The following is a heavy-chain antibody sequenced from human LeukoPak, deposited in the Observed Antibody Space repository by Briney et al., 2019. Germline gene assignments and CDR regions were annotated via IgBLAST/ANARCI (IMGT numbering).Heavy chain of an antibody. J-gene: IGHJ4*02. CDR3: AKDQYDYVRGEFDY. CDR1: GFVFSDYP. V-gene: IGHV3-30*01. Sequence: GRSLRLSCSASGFVFSDYPLHWIRQSPGKGPEWVAVISFDGSHQYYADSVKGRFTVSRDNSKNTLYLQMNSLRAEDTAVYYCAKDQYDYVRGEFDYWGQGTLVTVSS. CDR2: ISFDGSHQ. D-gene: IGHD3-16*01.